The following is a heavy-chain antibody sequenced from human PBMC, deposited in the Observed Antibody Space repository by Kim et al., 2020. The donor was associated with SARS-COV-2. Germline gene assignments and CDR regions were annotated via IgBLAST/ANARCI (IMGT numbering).Heavy chain of an antibody. CDR1: GGTFSSYA. CDR3: ARSGRDTAGYFDY. V-gene: IGHV1-69*13. CDR2: IIPIFGTA. Sequence: SVKVSCKASGGTFSSYAISWVRQAPGQGLEWMGGIIPIFGTANYAQKFQGRVTITADESTSTAYMELSSLRSEDTAVYYCARSGRDTAGYFDYWGQGTLVTVSS. J-gene: IGHJ4*02. D-gene: IGHD5-18*01.